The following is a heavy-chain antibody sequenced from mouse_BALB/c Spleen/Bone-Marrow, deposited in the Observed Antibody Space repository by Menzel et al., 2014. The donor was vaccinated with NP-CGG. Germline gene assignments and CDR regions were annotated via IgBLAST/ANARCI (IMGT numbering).Heavy chain of an antibody. Sequence: EVQLVESGPELEKPGASVKISCKASGYSFTGYNMNWVKQNNGKSLEWIGNIDPYYGGISYNQKFKGKATLTVDKSSNTAYMQLKSLTSEDSAIYYCAISIEYGPLVYWGQGTLVTVSA. D-gene: IGHD1-1*02. CDR1: GYSFTGYN. CDR3: AISIEYGPLVY. V-gene: IGHV1-39*01. J-gene: IGHJ3*01. CDR2: IDPYYGGI.